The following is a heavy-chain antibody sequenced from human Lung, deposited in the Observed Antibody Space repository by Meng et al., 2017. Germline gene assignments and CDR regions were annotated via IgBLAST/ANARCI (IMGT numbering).Heavy chain of an antibody. CDR2: ISAYNGNT. Sequence: AAVKVFCKASGYTFTSYGISWVRQAPGQGLEWMGWISAYNGNTNYAQKLQGRVTMTTGTSTSTAYMELRSLRSDDTAVYYCARGQWGSGSSLYYFDYWGQGTLVTVSS. D-gene: IGHD3-10*01. V-gene: IGHV1-18*01. J-gene: IGHJ4*02. CDR3: ARGQWGSGSSLYYFDY. CDR1: GYTFTSYG.